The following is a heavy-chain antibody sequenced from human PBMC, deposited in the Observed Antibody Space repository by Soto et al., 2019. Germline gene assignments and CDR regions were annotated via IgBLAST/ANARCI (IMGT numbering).Heavy chain of an antibody. CDR2: IYHSGTT. J-gene: IGHJ6*02. V-gene: IGHV4-38-2*01. CDR1: GGSIISNYW. CDR3: ARGRPAGSFYVVDM. Sequence: SETLSLTCAVSGGSIISNYWWAWIRQSPGKGLVWIGSIYHSGTTYYNPSLESRVIISLDTSESRFALRLTSVTAADSAVYYCARGRPAGSFYVVDMWGQGTTVTVSS. D-gene: IGHD6-13*01.